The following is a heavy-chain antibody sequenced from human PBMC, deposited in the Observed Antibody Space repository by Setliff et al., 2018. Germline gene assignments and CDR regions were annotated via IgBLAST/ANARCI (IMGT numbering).Heavy chain of an antibody. CDR1: GYTFTSYG. Sequence: ASVKVSCKASGYTFTSYGISWVRQAPGQGLEWMGWISAYNGNTNYAQKLQGRVTITRDTSASTAYMELSSLRSEDTAVYYCASSFLVDTAMVTLLDAFDIWGQGTMVTVS. CDR2: ISAYNGNT. V-gene: IGHV1-18*01. D-gene: IGHD5-18*01. CDR3: ASSFLVDTAMVTLLDAFDI. J-gene: IGHJ3*02.